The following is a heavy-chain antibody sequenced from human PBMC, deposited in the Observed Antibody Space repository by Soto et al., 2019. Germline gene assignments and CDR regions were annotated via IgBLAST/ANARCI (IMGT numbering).Heavy chain of an antibody. CDR2: IIPILGIA. J-gene: IGHJ4*02. V-gene: IGHV1-69*02. CDR1: GGTLSSYT. D-gene: IGHD5-18*01. CDR3: ARVDTAMVALFDY. Sequence: SVKVSCKASGGTLSSYTISWVRQAPGQGLEWMGRIIPILGIANYAQKFQGRVTITADKSTSTAYMELSSLRSEDTAVYYCARVDTAMVALFDYWGQGTLVTVSS.